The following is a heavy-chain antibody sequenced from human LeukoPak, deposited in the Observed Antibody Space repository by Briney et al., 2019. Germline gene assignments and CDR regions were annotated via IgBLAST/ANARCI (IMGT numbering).Heavy chain of an antibody. D-gene: IGHD6-13*01. Sequence: SKTLSLTCTVSGGSISSYYWSWVRQPPGKGLEWIGYIYYSGSTNYNPSLKSRVTISVDTSKNQFSLRLSSVTAADTAIYYCAREYGSSHSFDPWGQGTLVTVSS. CDR2: IYYSGST. CDR1: GGSISSYY. J-gene: IGHJ5*02. V-gene: IGHV4-59*12. CDR3: AREYGSSHSFDP.